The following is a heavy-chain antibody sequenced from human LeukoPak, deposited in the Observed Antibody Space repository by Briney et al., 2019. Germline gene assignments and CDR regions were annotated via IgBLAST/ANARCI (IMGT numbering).Heavy chain of an antibody. CDR2: MNPNSGNT. D-gene: IGHD5-18*01. CDR1: GYTFTSYD. Sequence: ASVKVSCKASGYTFTSYDINWVRQATGQGLEWMGWMNPNSGNTGYAQKFQGRVTITRNTSISTAYMELSSLRSEDTAVYYCARGDTAMDIEAVLGAFDIWGQGTMVTVSS. CDR3: ARGDTAMDIEAVLGAFDI. V-gene: IGHV1-8*03. J-gene: IGHJ3*02.